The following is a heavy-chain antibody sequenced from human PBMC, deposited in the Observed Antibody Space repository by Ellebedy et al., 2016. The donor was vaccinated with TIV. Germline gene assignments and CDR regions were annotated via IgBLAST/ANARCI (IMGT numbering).Heavy chain of an antibody. CDR2: MNPNSGNT. CDR3: GRGRGYASTGRVYYFDY. Sequence: AASVKVSCKASGYTFTSYDINWVRQATGQGLEWMGWMNPNSGNTGSAQKFQGRVTMTRDSSISTACMELSSLRSEDTAVYYCGRGRGYASTGRVYYFDYWGQGSLVTVSS. V-gene: IGHV1-8*01. J-gene: IGHJ4*02. CDR1: GYTFTSYD. D-gene: IGHD2-15*01.